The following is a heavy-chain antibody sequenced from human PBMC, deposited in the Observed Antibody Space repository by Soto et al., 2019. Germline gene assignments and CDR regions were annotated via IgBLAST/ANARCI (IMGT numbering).Heavy chain of an antibody. D-gene: IGHD3-9*01. CDR3: ANPYYDILTGYSNGAFDI. CDR1: GGSISSGGYY. CDR2: IYYSGSI. Sequence: SETLSLTCTVSGGSISSGGYYWSWIRQHPGKGLEWIGYIYYSGSIYYNPSLKSRVTISVDTSKNQFSLKLSSVTAADTAVYYCANPYYDILTGYSNGAFDIWGQGTMVTVSS. V-gene: IGHV4-31*03. J-gene: IGHJ3*02.